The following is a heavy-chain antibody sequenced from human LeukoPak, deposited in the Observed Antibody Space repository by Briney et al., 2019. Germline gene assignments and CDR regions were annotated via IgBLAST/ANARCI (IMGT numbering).Heavy chain of an antibody. V-gene: IGHV4-39*01. CDR3: ARHGGYGDYVVDY. J-gene: IGHJ4*02. D-gene: IGHD4-17*01. Sequence: SETLSLTCTVSGGSISSYYWGWIRQPPGKGLEWIGSIYYSGSTYYNPSLKSRVTISVDTSKNQFSLKLSSVTAADTAVYYCARHGGYGDYVVDYWGQGTLVTVSS. CDR1: GGSISSYY. CDR2: IYYSGST.